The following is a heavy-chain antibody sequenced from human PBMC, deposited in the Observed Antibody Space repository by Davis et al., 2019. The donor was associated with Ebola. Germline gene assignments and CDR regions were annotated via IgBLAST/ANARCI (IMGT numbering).Heavy chain of an antibody. V-gene: IGHV4-34*01. CDR1: GDSISPYY. J-gene: IGHJ4*02. D-gene: IGHD3-16*01. CDR3: ARGPLGILDY. CDR2: INHGGGT. Sequence: PGGSLRLSCTVSGDSISPYYWSWIRQPPGKELEWIGEINHGGGTNYNPSLRSRVTISVETSKNQFSLKLSSLTAADTAVYYCARGPLGILDYWGQGTLVTVSS.